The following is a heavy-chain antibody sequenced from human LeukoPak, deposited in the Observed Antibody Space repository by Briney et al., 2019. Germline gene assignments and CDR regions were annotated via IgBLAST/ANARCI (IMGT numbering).Heavy chain of an antibody. CDR3: ARLNEVDYGDLDY. D-gene: IGHD4-17*01. J-gene: IGHJ4*02. CDR2: IFHSGSP. V-gene: IGHV4-59*01. Sequence: SETLSLTCTVSGVAISDYYWGWIRQPPGKGLEWIGYIFHSGSPNSNPSLKSRLTISIDTSKNQFSLKVTSVTAADTAMYYCARLNEVDYGDLDYWGQGTLVTVSS. CDR1: GVAISDYY.